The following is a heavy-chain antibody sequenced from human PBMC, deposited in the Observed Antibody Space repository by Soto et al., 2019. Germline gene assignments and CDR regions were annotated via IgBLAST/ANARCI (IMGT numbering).Heavy chain of an antibody. CDR2: IIPSFGTA. J-gene: IGHJ4*02. CDR1: GGTFSSYA. D-gene: IGHD3-22*01. V-gene: IGHV1-69*12. Sequence: QVQLVQSGAEVKKPGSSVKVSCKASGGTFSSYAISWVRQAPGQGLEWMGGIIPSFGTANYAQKFQGRVTITADESTRPAYMELSSLRSEDTAVYYCVWDSSGYYYVDYWGQGTLVTVSS. CDR3: VWDSSGYYYVDY.